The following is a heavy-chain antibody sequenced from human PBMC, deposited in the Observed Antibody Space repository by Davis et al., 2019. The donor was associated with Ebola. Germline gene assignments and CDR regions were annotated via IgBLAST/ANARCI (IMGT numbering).Heavy chain of an antibody. V-gene: IGHV4-34*01. Sequence: MPSETLSLTCAVYGGSFSGYYWTWIRQPPGKGLEWIGEINYSGSTNYNPYLKSRVTISVDTSKNQFSLKLSSVTAADTAVYYCARGGGFGGYGMDVWGQGTTVTVSS. CDR1: GGSFSGYY. J-gene: IGHJ6*02. D-gene: IGHD3-10*01. CDR2: INYSGST. CDR3: ARGGGFGGYGMDV.